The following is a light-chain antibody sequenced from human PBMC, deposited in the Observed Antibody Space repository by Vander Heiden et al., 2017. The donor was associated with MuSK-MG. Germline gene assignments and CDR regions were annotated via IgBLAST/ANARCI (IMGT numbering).Light chain of an antibody. Sequence: DIRMTQSPSPLSASVGARVTITCRASQSISRWLAWFQQRPGTAPRLLSHTASTLQPGVSSRFSGSGSGTEFTLTISSLQPDDVATYYCQQYNSFRTFGQGTRV. V-gene: IGKV1-5*03. CDR3: QQYNSFRT. J-gene: IGKJ1*01. CDR2: TAS. CDR1: QSISRW.